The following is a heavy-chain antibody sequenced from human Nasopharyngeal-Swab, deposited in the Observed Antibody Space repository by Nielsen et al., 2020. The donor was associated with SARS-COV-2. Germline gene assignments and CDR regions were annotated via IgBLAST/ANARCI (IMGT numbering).Heavy chain of an antibody. CDR1: GFSFSTYA. J-gene: IGHJ4*02. Sequence: GESLKISCAASGFSFSTYAMSWVRQAPGKGLEWVSAISGSGGDTYYADSVKGRFTISRDNSKNTLYLRMHSLRAEDTAVYYCAKDGSSSPTYWGQGTLVTVSS. V-gene: IGHV3-23*01. CDR3: AKDGSSSPTY. D-gene: IGHD6-13*01. CDR2: ISGSGGDT.